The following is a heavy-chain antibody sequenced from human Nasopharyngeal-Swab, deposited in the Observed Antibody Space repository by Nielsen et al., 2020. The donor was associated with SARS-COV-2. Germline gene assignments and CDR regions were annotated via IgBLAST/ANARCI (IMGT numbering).Heavy chain of an antibody. V-gene: IGHV3-9*01. CDR3: AKGDGLGATTASFDY. J-gene: IGHJ4*02. CDR1: GFTFDDYA. D-gene: IGHD5-24*01. Sequence: GGSLRLPCAASGFTFDDYAMHWVRQAPGKGLEWVSGISWNSGSIGYADSVKGRFTISRDNAKNSLYLQMNSLRAEDTALYYCAKGDGLGATTASFDYWGQGTLVTVSS. CDR2: ISWNSGSI.